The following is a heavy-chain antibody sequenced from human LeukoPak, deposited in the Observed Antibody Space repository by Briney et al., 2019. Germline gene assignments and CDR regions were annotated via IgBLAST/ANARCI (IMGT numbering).Heavy chain of an antibody. CDR1: GFTFSSYE. CDR2: ISSSGSTI. J-gene: IGHJ4*02. D-gene: IGHD3-3*01. Sequence: PGGSLRLSCAASGFTFSSYEMNWVRQAPGKGLEWVSYISSSGSTIYYADSLKGRFTISRDNAKNSLYLQMNSLRAEDTAVYYCARAYGEYDFWSGYRSYFDYWGQGTLVTVSS. V-gene: IGHV3-48*03. CDR3: ARAYGEYDFWSGYRSYFDY.